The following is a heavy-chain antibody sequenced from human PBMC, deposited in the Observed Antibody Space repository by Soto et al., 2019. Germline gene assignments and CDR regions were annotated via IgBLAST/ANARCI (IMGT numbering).Heavy chain of an antibody. CDR2: IYYSGST. J-gene: IGHJ5*02. CDR1: GGSLNSSSYF. V-gene: IGHV4-39*01. D-gene: IGHD6-19*01. CDR3: ARHYSSGSRNWFDP. Sequence: XTLSLPCSVSGGSLNSSSYFWGWVRQPPGKGLEWIWSIYYSGSTYYNPSLRSRVTISVDTSKNQFSLKLSYVTAADTAVFYCARHYSSGSRNWFDPWGQGTLVTVSS.